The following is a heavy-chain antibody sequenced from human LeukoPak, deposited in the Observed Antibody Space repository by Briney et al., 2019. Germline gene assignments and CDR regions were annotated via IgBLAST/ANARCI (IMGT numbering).Heavy chain of an antibody. CDR3: AKDTSNGSFDY. Sequence: VGSLRLSRAASVFTLSSYGIHWVRQAPREGRDWVAFIRDDGSEQYYTDSVKGRFTISRDNSKNTLYLQMNRLRAQDTAIYYSAKDTSNGSFDYWGQGTLVTVSS. CDR2: IRDDGSEQ. CDR1: VFTLSSYG. J-gene: IGHJ4*02. V-gene: IGHV3-30*02. D-gene: IGHD2-2*01.